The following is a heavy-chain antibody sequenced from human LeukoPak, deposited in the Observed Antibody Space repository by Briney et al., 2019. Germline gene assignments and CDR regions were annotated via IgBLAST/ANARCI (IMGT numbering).Heavy chain of an antibody. Sequence: SETLSLTCTVSGGSISSSSYYWGWIRQPPGKGLEWIGSIYYSGSTYYNPSLKSRVTISVDTSKNQFSLKLSSVTAADTAVYYCARSITMIVVPGFDPWGQGTLVTVSS. D-gene: IGHD3-22*01. CDR1: GGSISSSSYY. CDR3: ARSITMIVVPGFDP. V-gene: IGHV4-39*07. J-gene: IGHJ5*02. CDR2: IYYSGST.